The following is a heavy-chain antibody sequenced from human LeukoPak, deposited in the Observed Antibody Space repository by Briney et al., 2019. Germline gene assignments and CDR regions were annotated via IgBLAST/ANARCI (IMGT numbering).Heavy chain of an antibody. V-gene: IGHV4-34*01. CDR1: GGSFSGYY. D-gene: IGHD3-10*01. Sequence: PSETLSLTCAVYGGSFSGYYWSWIRQPPGKGLEWIGEINHSGSTNYNPSLKSRVTISVDTSKNQFSLKLSSETAADTAVYYCAREGRITMVRGVIIHWGQGTLVTVSS. CDR2: INHSGST. CDR3: AREGRITMVRGVIIH. J-gene: IGHJ4*02.